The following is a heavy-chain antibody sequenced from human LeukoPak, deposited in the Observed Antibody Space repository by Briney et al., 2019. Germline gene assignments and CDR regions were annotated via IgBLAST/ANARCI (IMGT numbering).Heavy chain of an antibody. CDR2: ISYDGSNK. CDR1: GFTFSSYG. CDR3: AQPFIVVVPAAITAPIDYGMDV. J-gene: IGHJ6*02. V-gene: IGHV3-30*18. D-gene: IGHD2-2*02. Sequence: GGSPRLSCAASGFTFSSYGMHWVRQAPGKGLEWVAVISYDGSNKYYADSVKGRFTISRDNSKNTLYLQMNSLRAEDTAVYYCAQPFIVVVPAAITAPIDYGMDVWGQGTTVTVSS.